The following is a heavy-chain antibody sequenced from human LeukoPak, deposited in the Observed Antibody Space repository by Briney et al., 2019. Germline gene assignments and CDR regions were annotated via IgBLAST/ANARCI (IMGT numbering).Heavy chain of an antibody. J-gene: IGHJ4*02. CDR1: GGSFSGYY. CDR3: AGVFRYFPGRSFYFDY. V-gene: IGHV4-34*01. CDR2: INHSGST. D-gene: IGHD1-26*01. Sequence: SETLSLTCAVYGGSFSGYYWSWIRQPPGKGLEWIGEINHSGSTNYNTSLKSRVTISVDTSKNQFSLKLSSVTAADTAVYYCAGVFRYFPGRSFYFDYWGQGTLVTVSS.